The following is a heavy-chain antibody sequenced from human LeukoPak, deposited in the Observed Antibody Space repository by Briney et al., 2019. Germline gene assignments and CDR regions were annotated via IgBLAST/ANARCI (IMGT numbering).Heavy chain of an antibody. CDR1: GLSVRSNF. CDR2: IYGGGST. J-gene: IGHJ4*02. V-gene: IGHV3-53*01. CDR3: ASWPVGWYGEDS. D-gene: IGHD6-19*01. Sequence: GGSLRLSCAATGLSVRSNFMSWVRQAPGEGLEWVSVIYGGGSTYYADSVKGRFTISRDTPKNTLYLQMNSLRVEDTAVYYCASWPVGWYGEDSWGQGTLVTVSS.